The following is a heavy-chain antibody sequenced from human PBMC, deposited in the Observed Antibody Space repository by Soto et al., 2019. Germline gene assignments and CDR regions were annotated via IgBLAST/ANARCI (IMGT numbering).Heavy chain of an antibody. CDR3: EKGGYCTSISCPRWFDP. CDR2: ISATGGST. CDR1: GFTFNSYA. J-gene: IGHJ5*02. Sequence: PGGSLRLSCAASGFTFNSYAMSWVRQAPGKGLEWVSGISATGGSTYYADSVKGRFTISRDNSRNTLYLQMNSLRAEDTALYYCEKGGYCTSISCPRWFDPWGQGTLVTVSS. D-gene: IGHD2-2*01. V-gene: IGHV3-23*01.